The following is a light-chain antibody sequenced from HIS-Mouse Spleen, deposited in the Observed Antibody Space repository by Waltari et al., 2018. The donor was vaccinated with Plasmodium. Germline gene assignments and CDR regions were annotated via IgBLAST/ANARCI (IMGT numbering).Light chain of an antibody. CDR2: GEN. CDR1: SLRSYY. CDR3: NSRDSSGTHGV. Sequence: SSELTQDPAVSVALGQTVRITCQGDSLRSYYASWYQQKPGQAPVLVNYGENNRASGIPDRFSGTSSGNTASVTITGAQAEDEADYYCNSRDSSGTHGVFGGGTKLTVL. V-gene: IGLV3-19*01. J-gene: IGLJ2*01.